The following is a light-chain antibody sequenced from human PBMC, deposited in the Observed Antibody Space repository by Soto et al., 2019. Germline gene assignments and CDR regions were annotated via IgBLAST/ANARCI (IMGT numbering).Light chain of an antibody. Sequence: EIVLTQSPGTLSLSPGERATLSCRASQSVSSSYLAWYHQKPGQAPRLLIYGASSRATGIPDRFSGSGSGTDFTLTISRLAPEDFAVYYCQQYGSSPTTFGQGTKVEIK. CDR3: QQYGSSPTT. V-gene: IGKV3-20*01. CDR2: GAS. CDR1: QSVSSSY. J-gene: IGKJ1*01.